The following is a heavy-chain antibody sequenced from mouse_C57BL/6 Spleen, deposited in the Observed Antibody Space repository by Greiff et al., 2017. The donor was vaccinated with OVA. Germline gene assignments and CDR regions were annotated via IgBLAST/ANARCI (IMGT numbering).Heavy chain of an antibody. D-gene: IGHD2-1*01. CDR1: GYAFSSSW. Sequence: QVQLQQSGPELVKPGASVKISCKASGYAFSSSWMNWVKQRPGKGLEWIGRIYPGDGDTNYNGKFKGKATLTADKSSSTAYMQLSSLTSEDSAVYFCARSENYGNYVSYFDYWGQGTTLTVSS. CDR2: IYPGDGDT. CDR3: ARSENYGNYVSYFDY. J-gene: IGHJ2*01. V-gene: IGHV1-82*01.